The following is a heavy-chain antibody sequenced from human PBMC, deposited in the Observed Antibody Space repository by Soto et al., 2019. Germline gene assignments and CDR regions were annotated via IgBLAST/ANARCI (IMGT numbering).Heavy chain of an antibody. CDR3: ARAGYYGSGSFFPL. CDR1: GGTFSSYT. D-gene: IGHD3-10*01. CDR2: IIPILGIA. J-gene: IGHJ4*02. V-gene: IGHV1-69*02. Sequence: QVQLVQSGAEVKKPGSSVKVSCKASGGTFSSYTISWVRQAPGQGLEWMGRIIPILGIANYAQKFQGRVTITADKSTSTAYMELSSLRSEDTAVYYCARAGYYGSGSFFPLWGQGTLVTVSS.